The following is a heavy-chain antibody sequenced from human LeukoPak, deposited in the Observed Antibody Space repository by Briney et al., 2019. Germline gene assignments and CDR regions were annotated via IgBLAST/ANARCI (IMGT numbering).Heavy chain of an antibody. D-gene: IGHD3-22*01. CDR3: ATGYDSSGYYYFGMDY. CDR1: GGTFSSYA. CDR2: INAGNGNT. V-gene: IGHV1-3*01. J-gene: IGHJ4*02. Sequence: GASVKVSCKASGGTFSSYAISWVRQAPGQRLEWMGWINAGNGNTKYSQKFQGRVTITRDTSASTAYMELSSLRSEDTAVYYCATGYDSSGYYYFGMDYWGQGTLVTVSS.